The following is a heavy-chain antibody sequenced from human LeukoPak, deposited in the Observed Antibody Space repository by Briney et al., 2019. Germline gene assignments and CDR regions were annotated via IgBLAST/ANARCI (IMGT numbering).Heavy chain of an antibody. CDR1: GGSFSGYY. D-gene: IGHD6-13*01. V-gene: IGHV4-34*01. CDR3: ARVRPSSWYPRWFDP. Sequence: SETLSLTCAVYGGSFSGYYWSWIRQPPGKGLEWIGEINHSGSTNYNPSLKSRVTISVDTSKNQFSLKLSSVTAADTAVYYCARVRPSSWYPRWFDPWGQGTLVTVSS. J-gene: IGHJ5*02. CDR2: INHSGST.